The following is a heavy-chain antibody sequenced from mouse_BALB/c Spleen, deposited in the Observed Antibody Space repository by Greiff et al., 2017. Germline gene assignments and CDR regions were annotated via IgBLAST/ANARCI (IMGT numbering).Heavy chain of an antibody. CDR1: GFTFSSYA. D-gene: IGHD2-1*01. J-gene: IGHJ3*01. V-gene: IGHV5-9-4*01. CDR2: ISSGGSYT. Sequence: EVQGVESGGGLVKPGGSLKLSCAASGFTFSSYAMSWVRQSPEKRLEWVAEISSGGSYTYYPDTVTGRFTISRDNAKNTLYLEMSSLRSEDTAMYYCARGGNWAYWGQGTLVTVSA. CDR3: ARGGNWAY.